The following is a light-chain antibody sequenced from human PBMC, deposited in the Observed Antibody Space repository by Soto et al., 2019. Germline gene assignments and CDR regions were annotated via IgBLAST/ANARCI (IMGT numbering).Light chain of an antibody. V-gene: IGLV1-40*01. CDR1: SSNIGADYD. CDR2: GNN. CDR3: QSYDSSLNGHVV. Sequence: QSVLTQPPSVSGAPGQRVTISCTGSSSNIGADYDVTWYQQLPGTAPKLLISGNNYRPSGVPDRFSASKSGTSASLAITGLQADDEADYYCQSYDSSLNGHVVFGGGTQLTVL. J-gene: IGLJ2*01.